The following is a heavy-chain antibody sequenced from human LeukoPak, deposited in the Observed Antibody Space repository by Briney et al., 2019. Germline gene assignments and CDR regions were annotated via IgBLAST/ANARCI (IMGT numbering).Heavy chain of an antibody. J-gene: IGHJ4*02. CDR2: IKQDGSEK. Sequence: PGGSLRLSCAASGFTFSSYWMSWVRQAPGKGLEWVANIKQDGSEKYYVDSVKGRFTISRDNAKNSLYLQMNSLRAEDTAVYYCARDGGELLTRYFDYWGQGTLVTVSS. V-gene: IGHV3-7*01. CDR1: GFTFSSYW. CDR3: ARDGGELLTRYFDY. D-gene: IGHD3-10*01.